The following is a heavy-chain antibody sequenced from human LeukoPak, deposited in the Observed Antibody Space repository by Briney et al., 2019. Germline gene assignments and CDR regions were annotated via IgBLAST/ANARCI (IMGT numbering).Heavy chain of an antibody. CDR3: ARGRIGVAGTYYYDYIDV. Sequence: ASVKVSCKASGYTFTSYDINWVRQATGQGLEWMGWMNSNSGNTGYAQKFQGRVTITRNTSISTAYMELSSLRSEDTAVYYCARGRIGVAGTYYYDYIDVWGKGTTVTVSS. CDR1: GYTFTSYD. D-gene: IGHD6-19*01. J-gene: IGHJ6*03. V-gene: IGHV1-8*03. CDR2: MNSNSGNT.